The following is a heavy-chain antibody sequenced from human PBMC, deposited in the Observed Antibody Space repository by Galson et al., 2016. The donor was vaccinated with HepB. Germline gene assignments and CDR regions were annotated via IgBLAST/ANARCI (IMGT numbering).Heavy chain of an antibody. CDR1: GFTFISYW. Sequence: SLRLSCAASGFTFISYWMSWVRQAPGKGLEWVASIKQDGSEKYYVDSVKGRFTISRDNAKDSLYLQMNSLRAEDTALYYCAKGGLAVAGAFDYWGQGTLVTVSS. CDR2: IKQDGSEK. J-gene: IGHJ4*02. CDR3: AKGGLAVAGAFDY. D-gene: IGHD6-19*01. V-gene: IGHV3-7*03.